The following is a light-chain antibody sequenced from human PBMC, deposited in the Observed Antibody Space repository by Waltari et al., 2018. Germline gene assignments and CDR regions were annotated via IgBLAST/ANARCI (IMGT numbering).Light chain of an antibody. CDR2: KVS. J-gene: IGKJ2*01. CDR3: MQGTHCPFT. V-gene: IGKV2-30*01. Sequence: DVVMTQSPLSLPVPLGQPASIPCRSSQSLVYSDGNTYLNWFQQRPGQSPRRLFYKVSDRDSGVPDRFSGSGSGTDFTLKISRVEAEDVGVYYCMQGTHCPFTVGQGTKLEIK. CDR1: QSLVYSDGNTY.